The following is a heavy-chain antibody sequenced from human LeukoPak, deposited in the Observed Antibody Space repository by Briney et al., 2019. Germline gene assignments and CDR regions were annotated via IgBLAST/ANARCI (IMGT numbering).Heavy chain of an antibody. Sequence: PGGSLRLSCAASGFIFSSYGFHWVRQAPGKGLEWVAVIWYDGSKQYYAASVKGRFTISKDSFKNTLYLQMNSLGVEDTAIYFCARDVGSSNWNLNWFDPWGQGTLVTVSS. CDR2: IWYDGSKQ. D-gene: IGHD6-13*01. CDR1: GFIFSSYG. V-gene: IGHV3-33*01. J-gene: IGHJ5*02. CDR3: ARDVGSSNWNLNWFDP.